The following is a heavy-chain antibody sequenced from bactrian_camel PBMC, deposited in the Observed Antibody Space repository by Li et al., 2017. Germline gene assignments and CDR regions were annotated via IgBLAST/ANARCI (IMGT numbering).Heavy chain of an antibody. J-gene: IGHJ6*01. Sequence: VQLVESGGGLVQPGGSLRLSCAASGFTFSSYYMMWVRLTPGKGLEWVSTIHTGGSKTFYRESVKGRFTISRDNALNTVYLQMTSLKSEDTAEYYCATKGLAYGASWYPIADYRYWGQGTQVTVS. CDR2: IHTGGSKT. D-gene: IGHD6*01. CDR1: GFTFSSYY. CDR3: ATKGLAYGASWYPIADYRY. V-gene: IGHV3-2*01.